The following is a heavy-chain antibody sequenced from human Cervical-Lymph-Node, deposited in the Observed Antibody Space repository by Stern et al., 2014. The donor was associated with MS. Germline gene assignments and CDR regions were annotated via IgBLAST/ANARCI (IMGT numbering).Heavy chain of an antibody. J-gene: IGHJ5*02. CDR1: GGKFSSSFA. CDR2: IIPIIGLA. D-gene: IGHD4-17*01. V-gene: IGHV1-69*04. CDR3: ARGIVTNRPASTLHNLFDP. Sequence: QVQLVQSGAEVKKPGSSVNVSCKASGGKFSSSFAVSWVRQAPGQGLVWMGRIIPIIGLANYAQKFQTRLTITADKSTSTVYMELTSLTSEDTALYYCARGIVTNRPASTLHNLFDPWGQGTLVTVSS.